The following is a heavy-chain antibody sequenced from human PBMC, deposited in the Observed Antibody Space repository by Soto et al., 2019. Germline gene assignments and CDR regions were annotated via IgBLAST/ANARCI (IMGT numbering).Heavy chain of an antibody. CDR2: IYPGDSDT. J-gene: IGHJ6*02. Sequence: PGESLKISCKGSGYSFTSYWIGWVRQMPEKGLEWMGIIYPGDSDTRYSPSFQGQVTISADKSISTAYLQWSSLKASDTAMYYCARSGRDVVVPAAIRGDYYYYGMDVWGQGTTVTVSS. V-gene: IGHV5-51*01. CDR1: GYSFTSYW. D-gene: IGHD2-2*02. CDR3: ARSGRDVVVPAAIRGDYYYYGMDV.